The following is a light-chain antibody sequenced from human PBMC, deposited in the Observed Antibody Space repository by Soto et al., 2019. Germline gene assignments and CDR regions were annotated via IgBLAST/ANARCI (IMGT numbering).Light chain of an antibody. CDR3: QTWGTGPSWV. J-gene: IGLJ3*02. CDR1: SGHSSYA. V-gene: IGLV4-69*01. CDR2: LNSDGSH. Sequence: QAVVTQSPSASASLGASVKLTCTLSSGHSSYAIAWHQQQPEKGPRYLMKLNSDGSHSKGDGIPDRFSGSSSGAERYLTISSLQSEDEADYYCQTWGTGPSWVFGGGTKLTVL.